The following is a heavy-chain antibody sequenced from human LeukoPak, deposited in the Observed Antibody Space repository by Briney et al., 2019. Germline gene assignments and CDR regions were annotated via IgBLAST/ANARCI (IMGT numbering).Heavy chain of an antibody. V-gene: IGHV3-30*02. CDR3: VGGSGSYYNGRFDY. J-gene: IGHJ4*02. Sequence: GGSLRLSCAASGFTFSSYVMHWVRQAPGKGLEWVAFIRYDGSNKYYADSVKGRFTISRDNSKNTLYLQMNSLRAEDTAVYYCVGGSGSYYNGRFDYWGQGTLVTVSS. CDR2: IRYDGSNK. D-gene: IGHD3-10*01. CDR1: GFTFSSYV.